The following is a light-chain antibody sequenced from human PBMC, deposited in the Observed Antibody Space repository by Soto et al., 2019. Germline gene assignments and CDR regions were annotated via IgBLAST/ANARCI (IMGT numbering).Light chain of an antibody. Sequence: QSALTQPASVSGSPGQSITISCIGPSSDIGGSYHVSWHQQHPCKAPKLIIYDVTNRPSGVSNRFSGSKTGNTASLIISGLQAEDEADYYCSAYTSTSSYVFGSGTKLTVL. J-gene: IGLJ1*01. CDR2: DVT. V-gene: IGLV2-14*03. CDR1: SSDIGGSYH. CDR3: SAYTSTSSYV.